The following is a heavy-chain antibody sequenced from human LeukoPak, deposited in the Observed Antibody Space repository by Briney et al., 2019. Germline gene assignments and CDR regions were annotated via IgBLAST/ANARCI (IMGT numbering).Heavy chain of an antibody. CDR2: IHSSGIT. V-gene: IGHV4-61*02. CDR3: ARDRCEGYCTSFDS. CDR1: GGSISSGSYY. J-gene: IGHJ5*01. Sequence: PSQTLSLTCTVSGGSISSGSYYWSWIRQPAGKGLEWIGRIHSSGITNYNPSLKSRVSISVDKSKNQFSLKLISVTAADTAVYYCARDRCEGYCTSFDSWGQGTLVTVSS. D-gene: IGHD2-8*01.